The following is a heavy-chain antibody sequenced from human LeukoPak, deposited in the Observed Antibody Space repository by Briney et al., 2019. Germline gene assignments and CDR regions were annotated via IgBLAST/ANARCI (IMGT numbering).Heavy chain of an antibody. CDR3: ASGTTDIVVVPATLRNYYFDY. CDR2: IIPMLGTP. CDR1: EYTFTGYY. Sequence: ASVKVSCKASEYTFTGYYMHWVRQAPGQGLEWMGGIIPMLGTPNYAQKFQGRVTITADKSTSTAYMDLSSLRSEDTAVYYCASGTTDIVVVPATLRNYYFDYWGQGTLVTVSS. D-gene: IGHD2-2*01. J-gene: IGHJ4*02. V-gene: IGHV1-69*06.